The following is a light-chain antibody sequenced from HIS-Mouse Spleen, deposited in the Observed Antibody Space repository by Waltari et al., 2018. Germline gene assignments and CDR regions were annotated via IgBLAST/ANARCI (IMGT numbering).Light chain of an antibody. CDR1: SSDVGGYNY. V-gene: IGLV2-11*01. CDR3: CSYAGSYTFV. CDR2: DVS. J-gene: IGLJ2*01. Sequence: QSALTQPRSVSGSPGQSVTISSTGTSSDVGGYNYVPWYQQHPGKAPKLMIYDVSKRPSGVPDRFSGSKSGNTASLTISGLQAEDEADYYCCSYAGSYTFVFGGGTKLTVL.